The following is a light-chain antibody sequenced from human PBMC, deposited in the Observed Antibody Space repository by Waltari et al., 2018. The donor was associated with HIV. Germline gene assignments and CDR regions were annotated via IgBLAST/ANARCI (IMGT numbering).Light chain of an antibody. V-gene: IGLV3-1*01. J-gene: IGLJ3*02. CDR3: QAWDSNTVV. CDR2: QDT. CDR1: QLGDKY. Sequence: SYELTPPPSLSVSPGPTPSTTYSGVQLGDKYAFWYQQKSGRSPVLVMSQDTKRPSGSPERFSCPNSGNTATLTISGTQSMDEADYYCQAWDSNTVVFGGGTKLTVL.